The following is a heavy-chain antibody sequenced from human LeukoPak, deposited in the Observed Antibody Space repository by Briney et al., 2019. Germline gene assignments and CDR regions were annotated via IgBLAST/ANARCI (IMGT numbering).Heavy chain of an antibody. Sequence: GGSLRLSCAASGFTFSSYGMHWVRQAPGKGLEWVAVIWYDGSNKYYADSVKGRFTISRDNSKNTLYLQMNSLRAEDTAVYYCARESIGRTFDYWGQGTLVTVSS. CDR1: GFTFSSYG. CDR2: IWYDGSNK. V-gene: IGHV3-30*19. D-gene: IGHD6-6*01. J-gene: IGHJ4*02. CDR3: ARESIGRTFDY.